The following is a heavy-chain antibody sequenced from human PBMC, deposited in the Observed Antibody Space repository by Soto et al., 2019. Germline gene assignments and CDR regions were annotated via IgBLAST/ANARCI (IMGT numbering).Heavy chain of an antibody. Sequence: SVKVSCKASGGTFSSYAISWVRQAPGQGLEWMGGIIPIFGTANYAQRFQGRVTITADESTSTAYMELSSLRSEDTAVYYCARDWSGSYVDYYYYGMDVWGQGTTVTVSS. CDR2: IIPIFGTA. V-gene: IGHV1-69*13. CDR1: GGTFSSYA. J-gene: IGHJ6*02. CDR3: ARDWSGSYVDYYYYGMDV. D-gene: IGHD1-26*01.